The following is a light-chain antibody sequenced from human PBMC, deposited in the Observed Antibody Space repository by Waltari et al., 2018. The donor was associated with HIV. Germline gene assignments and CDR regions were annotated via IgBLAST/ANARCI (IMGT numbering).Light chain of an antibody. CDR2: WAS. V-gene: IGKV4-1*01. Sequence: DIVMTQSPDSLAVSLGERATINCKSSQSVLYSSNNENYLAWYQQKPGQPPKLLIYWASTRESGVPDRFSGSGSGTDFTLTISSQQAEDVAVYYCQQYYSPPGWTFGQGTKVEIK. J-gene: IGKJ1*01. CDR3: QQYYSPPGWT. CDR1: QSVLYSSNNENY.